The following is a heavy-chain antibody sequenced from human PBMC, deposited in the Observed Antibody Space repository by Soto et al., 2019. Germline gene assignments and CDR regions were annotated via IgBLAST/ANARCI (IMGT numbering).Heavy chain of an antibody. J-gene: IGHJ4*02. CDR2: IYYSGST. D-gene: IGHD3-10*01. CDR3: ARLTSGPVYVDY. V-gene: IGHV4-31*03. CDR1: GGSISSGGYY. Sequence: QVQLQESGPGLVKPSQTLSLTCTVSGGSISSGGYYWSWIRQHPGKGLEWIGYIYYSGSTYYNPSLKSRVTRSVDPSKNQFSLKLSSVTAADTAVYYGARLTSGPVYVDYWGQGTLVTVSS.